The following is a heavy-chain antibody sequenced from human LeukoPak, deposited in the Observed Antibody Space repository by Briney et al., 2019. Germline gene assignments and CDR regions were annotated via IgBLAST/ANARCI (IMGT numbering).Heavy chain of an antibody. D-gene: IGHD3-22*01. CDR1: GFRFSSYW. J-gene: IGHJ4*02. V-gene: IGHV3-23*01. CDR2: ISGSGGST. CDR3: AKHYYDSSGGFDY. Sequence: GGSLRLSCAASGFRFSSYWMSWVRQAPGKGLEWVSAISGSGGSTYYADSVKGRFTISRDNSKNTLYLQMNSLRAEDTAVYYCAKHYYDSSGGFDYWGQGTLVTVSS.